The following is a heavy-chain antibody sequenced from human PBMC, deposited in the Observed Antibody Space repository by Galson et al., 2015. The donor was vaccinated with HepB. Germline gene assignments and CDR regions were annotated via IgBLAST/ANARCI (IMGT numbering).Heavy chain of an antibody. J-gene: IGHJ6*02. Sequence: CAISGDSVSSDSAAWNWVRHSPSRGLEWLGRTYYRSKWYNDYAVSVKSRITINPDTSKNQFSLRLNSVTPEDTAVYYCARASYCSRTTCRPYFYYYYGMDVWGQGTTVTVSS. CDR1: GDSVSSDSAA. D-gene: IGHD2-2*01. V-gene: IGHV6-1*01. CDR2: TYYRSKWYN. CDR3: ARASYCSRTTCRPYFYYYYGMDV.